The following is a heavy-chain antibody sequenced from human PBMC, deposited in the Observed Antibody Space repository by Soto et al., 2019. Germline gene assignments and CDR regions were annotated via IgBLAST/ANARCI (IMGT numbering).Heavy chain of an antibody. CDR3: AREVMTAAIIGYYYGMDV. CDR2: IIPIFGTA. CDR1: GGTFSSYA. J-gene: IGHJ6*02. Sequence: SVKVSCKASGGTFSSYAISWVRQAPGQGLEWMGGIIPIFGTANYAQKFQGRVTITADESTSTAYMELSSLRSEDTAVYYCAREVMTAAIIGYYYGMDVWGQGTTVTVS. D-gene: IGHD2-2*02. V-gene: IGHV1-69*13.